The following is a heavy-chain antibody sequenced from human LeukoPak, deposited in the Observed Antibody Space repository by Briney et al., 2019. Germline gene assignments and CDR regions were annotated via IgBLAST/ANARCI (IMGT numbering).Heavy chain of an antibody. CDR2: ISSDGRNQ. V-gene: IGHV3-30*03. D-gene: IGHD1-26*01. CDR3: STDGTPKFEY. CDR1: RFTFNTYG. Sequence: GGSLRLSCAASRFTFNTYGMQWVRRAPGKGLEWVVTISSDGRNQHYADSVQGRFTISRDNSKNTLYLQMDNLRTEDTAVYYCSTDGTPKFEYWGQGTLVTVSS. J-gene: IGHJ4*02.